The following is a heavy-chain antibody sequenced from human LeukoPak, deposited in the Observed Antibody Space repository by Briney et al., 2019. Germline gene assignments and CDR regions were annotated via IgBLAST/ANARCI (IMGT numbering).Heavy chain of an antibody. CDR3: ARDPPYYYGSGSYWSY. J-gene: IGHJ4*02. Sequence: KSGGSLRLSCAASGFTFSSYSMNWVRQAPGKGLEWVSSISSSSSYIYYADSVKGRFTISRDNAKNSLYLQMNSLRAEDTAVYYCARDPPYYYGSGSYWSYWGQGTLATVSS. CDR2: ISSSSSYI. CDR1: GFTFSSYS. V-gene: IGHV3-21*01. D-gene: IGHD3-10*01.